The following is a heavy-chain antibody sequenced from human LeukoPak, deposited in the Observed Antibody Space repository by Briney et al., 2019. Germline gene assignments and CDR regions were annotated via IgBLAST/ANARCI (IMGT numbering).Heavy chain of an antibody. CDR1: GYTFTSYG. CDR3: AINSGSYRGSVDY. V-gene: IGHV1-18*01. CDR2: ISAYNGKT. Sequence: ASVKVSCKASGYTFTSYGISWVRQAPGQGREWMGWISAYNGKTNYAQKLQGRVTMTTDTSTSTAYMELRSVRSADTAVYYCAINSGSYRGSVDYWGQGTLVTVSS. D-gene: IGHD1-26*01. J-gene: IGHJ4*02.